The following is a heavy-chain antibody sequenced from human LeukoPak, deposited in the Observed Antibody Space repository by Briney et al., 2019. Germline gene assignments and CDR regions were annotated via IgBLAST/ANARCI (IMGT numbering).Heavy chain of an antibody. V-gene: IGHV3-43*02. CDR2: ISGDGGST. CDR3: AKGTAIRYFDWLLTREYYYGMDV. CDR1: GFTCDDYV. J-gene: IGHJ6*02. D-gene: IGHD3-9*01. Sequence: GGSLRLSCAPSGFTCDDYVMHCGRHTPGEGLEWVSLISGDGGSTYYADSVKGRFTISRDNSKHSLYLQLNSLRTEEAALYYCAKGTAIRYFDWLLTREYYYGMDVWGQGTTVTVSS.